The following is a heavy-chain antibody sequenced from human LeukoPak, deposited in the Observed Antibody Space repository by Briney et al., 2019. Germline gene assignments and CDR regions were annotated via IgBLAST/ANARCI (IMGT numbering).Heavy chain of an antibody. CDR1: GGSIISYY. Sequence: SETLSLTCSISGGSIISYYWSWIRQPPGRGPEWIGYVYYSGSTNYNPSLKSRVTISVDTSKSQVSLKLTSVTAADTAVYYCARHDTNLYYYDSSGYYGDAFDIWGQGTMVTVSS. CDR2: VYYSGST. V-gene: IGHV4-59*08. CDR3: ARHDTNLYYYDSSGYYGDAFDI. D-gene: IGHD3-22*01. J-gene: IGHJ3*02.